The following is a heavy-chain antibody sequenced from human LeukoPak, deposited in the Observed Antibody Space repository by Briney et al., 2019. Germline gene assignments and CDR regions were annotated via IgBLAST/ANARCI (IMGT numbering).Heavy chain of an antibody. J-gene: IGHJ4*02. D-gene: IGHD3-16*01. CDR3: ARVRGSYSIDY. Sequence: PGGSLRLPCATSGFTFSDYYMSWTRQAPGKGLEWVSYISSSSSSYTKYADSVKGRFTIARDNAKNSLDLQMNSLRAEDTAVYYCARVRGSYSIDYWGQGTLVTVSS. V-gene: IGHV3-11*06. CDR1: GFTFSDYY. CDR2: ISSSSSSYT.